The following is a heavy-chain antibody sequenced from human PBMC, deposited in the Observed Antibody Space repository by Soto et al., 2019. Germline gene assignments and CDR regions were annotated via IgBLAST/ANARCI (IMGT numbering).Heavy chain of an antibody. Sequence: QVQLQESGPGLVKPSQTLSLTCTVSGGSISSGDYYWSWIRQPPGKGLEWIGYIYYSGSTYYNPSLKSRVTIAADTSRNQFSLKLSSVTAADTAVYYCARYCSGGSCYEGRSSLFDYWGQGTLVTVSS. V-gene: IGHV4-30-4*01. CDR1: GGSISSGDYY. D-gene: IGHD2-15*01. CDR3: ARYCSGGSCYEGRSSLFDY. J-gene: IGHJ4*02. CDR2: IYYSGST.